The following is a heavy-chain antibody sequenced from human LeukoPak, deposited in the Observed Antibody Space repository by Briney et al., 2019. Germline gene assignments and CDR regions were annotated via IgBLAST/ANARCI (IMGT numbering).Heavy chain of an antibody. Sequence: PGRSLRLSCAASGFTFSSYAMHWVRQAPGKGLEWVAVISYDGSNKYYADSVKGRFTISRDNSKNTLYLQMNSLRAEDTAVYYCARGGDDSSGFWSDYWGQGTLVTVSS. J-gene: IGHJ4*02. D-gene: IGHD3-22*01. V-gene: IGHV3-30-3*01. CDR1: GFTFSSYA. CDR3: ARGGDDSSGFWSDY. CDR2: ISYDGSNK.